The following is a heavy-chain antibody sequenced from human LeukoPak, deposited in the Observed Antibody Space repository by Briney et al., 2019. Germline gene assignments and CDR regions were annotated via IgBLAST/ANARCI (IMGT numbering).Heavy chain of an antibody. CDR2: ISDSGRII. CDR1: GFTLNDYY. D-gene: IGHD1-26*01. J-gene: IGHJ4*02. CDR3: ERKVNGIFDY. Sequence: PGGSLRLSCTASGFTLNDYYMSWIRQAPGKGLEWVSYISDSGRIIYYADSVKGQFTISRDNAKNSLYLQMSSLRAEDTAVYYCERKVNGIFDYRGQGTLVTVFS. V-gene: IGHV3-11*01.